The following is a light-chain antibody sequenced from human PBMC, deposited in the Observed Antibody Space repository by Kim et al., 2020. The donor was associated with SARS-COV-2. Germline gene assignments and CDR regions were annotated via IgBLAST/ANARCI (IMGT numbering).Light chain of an antibody. Sequence: SASLRDHFPITCRASLGISSWLAWYQQKPRRAPTLLIYMASSLESGVPSRFTGSGSGTEFTLTISSLQPDDLRTYSCQQYYTYPYTFGQGTKLEI. J-gene: IGKJ2*01. CDR3: QQYYTYPYT. CDR2: MAS. V-gene: IGKV1-5*03. CDR1: LGISSW.